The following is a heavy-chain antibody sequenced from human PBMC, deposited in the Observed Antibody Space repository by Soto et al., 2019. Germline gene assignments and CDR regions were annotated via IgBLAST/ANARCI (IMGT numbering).Heavy chain of an antibody. D-gene: IGHD5-12*01. V-gene: IGHV4-34*01. Sequence: ASETLSLTCAIYGGSFSDYYWSWVRQPPGKGLEWIGEVNHSGSTKYNPSLKSRVTISVDTSKNQFSLKLNSVTAADTAVYYCARGPAGEYSGYDYWGRGTLVTVSS. CDR2: VNHSGST. CDR3: ARGPAGEYSGYDY. J-gene: IGHJ4*02. CDR1: GGSFSDYY.